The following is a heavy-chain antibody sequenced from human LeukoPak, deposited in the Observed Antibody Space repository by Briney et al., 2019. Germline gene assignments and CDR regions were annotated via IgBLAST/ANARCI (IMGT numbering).Heavy chain of an antibody. CDR2: IKRNNVGP. V-gene: IGHV1-2*02. CDR1: GYSFTGYY. J-gene: IGHJ5*02. D-gene: IGHD5-18*01. CDR3: AQDQNTGYANNWFDL. Sequence: GASVTVSCKASGYSFTGYYIHWVRHAPGQGLEWMGWIKRNNVGPNFAEKFQGRVTMTRDTSISTDYMELSRLRSNDTAIYYCAQDQNTGYANNWFDLWGQGTLVPVS.